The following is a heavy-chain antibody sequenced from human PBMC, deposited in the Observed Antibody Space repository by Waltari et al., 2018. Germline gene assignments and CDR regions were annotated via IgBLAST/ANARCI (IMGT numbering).Heavy chain of an antibody. CDR1: GGSFSGYY. J-gene: IGHJ4*02. Sequence: QVQLQQWGAGLLKPSETLSLTCAVYGGSFSGYYWSWIRQSHGEGLEWIGEINHTGKTFYNPSLKSRLAISVDTSKNQISLKLSSVTAADTAIYYCARRDTVVEPVPSYPLGHWGQGTLVTVSS. V-gene: IGHV4-34*01. CDR3: ARRDTVVEPVPSYPLGH. CDR2: INHTGKT. D-gene: IGHD2-2*01.